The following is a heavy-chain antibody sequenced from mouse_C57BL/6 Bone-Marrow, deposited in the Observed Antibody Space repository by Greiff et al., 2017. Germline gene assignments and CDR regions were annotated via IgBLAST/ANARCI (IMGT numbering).Heavy chain of an antibody. CDR3: ARGERSGYIDD. J-gene: IGHJ1*03. D-gene: IGHD1-3*01. CDR1: GFTFSSYG. CDR2: ISSGGIYT. V-gene: IGHV5-6*01. Sequence: EVKLVESGGDLVKPGGSLKLSCAASGFTFSSYGMSWVRQTPDKRLAWVANISSGGIYTYYPDSVKGRFTISRDNAKNPLYLQMGSLKSEYTAMKYCARGERSGYIDDWGKGTTVTVSS.